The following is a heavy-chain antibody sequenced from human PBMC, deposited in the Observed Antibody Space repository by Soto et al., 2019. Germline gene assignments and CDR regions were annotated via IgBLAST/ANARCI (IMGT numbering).Heavy chain of an antibody. J-gene: IGHJ4*02. CDR1: GGSFSGYY. V-gene: IGHV4-34*01. D-gene: IGHD2-15*01. Sequence: SETLSLTCAVYGGSFSGYYWSWIRQPPGKGLEWIGEINHSGSTNYNPSLKSRVTISVDTSKNQFSLKLSSVTAADTAVYYCANRRAYCSGGSCSAFRYWGQGTLVTVSS. CDR3: ANRRAYCSGGSCSAFRY. CDR2: INHSGST.